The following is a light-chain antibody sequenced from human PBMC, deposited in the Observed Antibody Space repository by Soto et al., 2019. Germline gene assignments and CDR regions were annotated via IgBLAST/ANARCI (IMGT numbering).Light chain of an antibody. V-gene: IGKV1-8*01. CDR3: QQYYSYPMYT. CDR1: QGISSY. CDR2: PAS. Sequence: AIRMTQSPSSFSASTGDRVTITCRASQGISSYLAWYQQKPGKDPKLLIYPASTLQSGVPSRFSGSGSGTEFTLTISCLQSEDFATYYCQQYYSYPMYTFGQGTKLEIK. J-gene: IGKJ2*01.